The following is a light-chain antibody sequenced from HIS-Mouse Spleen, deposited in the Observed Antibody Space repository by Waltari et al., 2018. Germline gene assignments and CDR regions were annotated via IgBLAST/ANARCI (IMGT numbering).Light chain of an antibody. CDR2: EDS. V-gene: IGLV3-10*01. Sequence: SYDLTQPPSVSVSPGQTSRITCPGDALPKNYAYSYQQKSGQAPVLVIYEDSKRPSGIPERFSGSSSGTMATLTISGAQVEDEADYYCYSTDSSGNHRVFGGGTKLTVL. CDR3: YSTDSSGNHRV. CDR1: ALPKNY. J-gene: IGLJ2*01.